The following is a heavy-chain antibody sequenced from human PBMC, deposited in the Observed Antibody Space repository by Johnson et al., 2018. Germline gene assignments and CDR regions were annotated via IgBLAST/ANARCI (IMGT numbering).Heavy chain of an antibody. V-gene: IGHV3-23*03. CDR1: GITFENYG. D-gene: IGHD4-17*01. Sequence: VQLVESGGGLGQPGGSLRLSCEASGITFENYGMSWVRQAPGKGLEWVAVIGIDGRRTYNEDSVKGRFTISRDNSKNMLYLQMNSLRAEDTAVYYCANHRYGEHQYFQSWGQGTQVTVSS. CDR2: IGIDGRRT. J-gene: IGHJ1*01. CDR3: ANHRYGEHQYFQS.